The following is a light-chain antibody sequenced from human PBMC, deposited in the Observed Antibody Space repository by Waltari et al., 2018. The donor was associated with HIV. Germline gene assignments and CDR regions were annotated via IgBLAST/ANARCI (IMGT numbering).Light chain of an antibody. CDR3: CSYAGSSRNV. CDR2: DVT. Sequence: QSALTQPASVSGSPGQAITLSCTGTSIAVVNYNYISWYQQCPGKPPKLILYDVTKRPSGVSNRFSGSKSGNTASLIISGLQAEDEADYYCCSYAGSSRNVFGTGTKVTVL. V-gene: IGLV2-23*02. CDR1: SIAVVNYNY. J-gene: IGLJ1*01.